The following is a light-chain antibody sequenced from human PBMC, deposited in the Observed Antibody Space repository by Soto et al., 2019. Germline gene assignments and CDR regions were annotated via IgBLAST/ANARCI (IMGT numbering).Light chain of an antibody. V-gene: IGLV2-23*01. Sequence: QSALTQPASVSGSPGQSITISCTGTSSDVGSYNLVSWYQQYPGKAPKLMIYEGSQRPSGVSHRFSGFKSGNTASLTISGLQAEDEADYYCCSYAGSTTLMFGGGTKLTVL. CDR3: CSYAGSTTLM. CDR1: SSDVGSYNL. J-gene: IGLJ3*02. CDR2: EGS.